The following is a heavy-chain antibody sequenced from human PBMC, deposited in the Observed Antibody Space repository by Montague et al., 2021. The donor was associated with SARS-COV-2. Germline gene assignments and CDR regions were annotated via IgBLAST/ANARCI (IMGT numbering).Heavy chain of an antibody. V-gene: IGHV4-39*01. J-gene: IGHJ3*02. CDR2: NSGST. CDR1: GGSISSSSYY. Sequence: SETLSLTCTVSGGSISSSSYYWGWIRQPPGKGLEWIGSNSGSTYYNPSLKRRVTISVDTSKNQFSLKLSSVTAADTAVYYCATYYDILTGYYIDAFDIWGQGTMVTVSS. D-gene: IGHD3-9*01. CDR3: ATYYDILTGYYIDAFDI.